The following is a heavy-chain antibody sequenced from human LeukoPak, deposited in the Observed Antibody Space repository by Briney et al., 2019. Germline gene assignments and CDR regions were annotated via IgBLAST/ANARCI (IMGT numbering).Heavy chain of an antibody. Sequence: PGGSLRLSCAASGFTFSCYAMSWVRQAPGKGLEWVSAISGSGGSTYYADSVKGRFTISRDSSKNTLYLQMNSLRAEDTAVYYCAKSLGYCSSTSCYTDSYWGQGTLVTVSS. CDR2: ISGSGGST. CDR1: GFTFSCYA. V-gene: IGHV3-23*01. J-gene: IGHJ4*02. D-gene: IGHD2-2*02. CDR3: AKSLGYCSSTSCYTDSY.